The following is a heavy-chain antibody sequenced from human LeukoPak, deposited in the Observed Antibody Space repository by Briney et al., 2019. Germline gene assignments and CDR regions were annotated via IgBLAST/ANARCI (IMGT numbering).Heavy chain of an antibody. CDR2: ISGSGGST. CDR3: ARGYYYDSSGSILIDY. CDR1: GFTFSSYA. V-gene: IGHV3-23*01. D-gene: IGHD3-22*01. Sequence: GGSLRLSCAASGFTFSSYAMSWVRQAPGKGLEWVSAISGSGGSTYYADSVKGRFTISRDNSKNTLYLQMNSLRAEDTAVYYCARGYYYDSSGSILIDYWGQGTLVTVSS. J-gene: IGHJ4*02.